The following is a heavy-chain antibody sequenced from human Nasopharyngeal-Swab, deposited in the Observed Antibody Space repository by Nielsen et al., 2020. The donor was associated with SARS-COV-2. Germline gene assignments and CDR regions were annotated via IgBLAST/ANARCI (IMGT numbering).Heavy chain of an antibody. D-gene: IGHD4-17*01. Sequence: VRQMPGKGLEWMGIIYPGDSDTRYSPSFQGQVTISADKSISTAYLQWSSLKASDTAMYYCARLWDYGRSMFDPWGQGTLVTVSS. J-gene: IGHJ5*02. CDR2: IYPGDSDT. V-gene: IGHV5-51*01. CDR3: ARLWDYGRSMFDP.